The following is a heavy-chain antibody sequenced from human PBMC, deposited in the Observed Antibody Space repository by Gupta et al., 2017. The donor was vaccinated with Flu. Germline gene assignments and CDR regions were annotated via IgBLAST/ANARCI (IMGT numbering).Heavy chain of an antibody. V-gene: IGHV3-23*01. D-gene: IGHD4-17*01. Sequence: WVRQAPGKGLEWVTAISGSAGNTYYADSVKGRFTISRDNSKGTLYLQVNSLRAEDTAVYYCAKHTVTNYFDSWGQGTLVTVSS. J-gene: IGHJ4*02. CDR2: ISGSAGNT. CDR3: AKHTVTNYFDS.